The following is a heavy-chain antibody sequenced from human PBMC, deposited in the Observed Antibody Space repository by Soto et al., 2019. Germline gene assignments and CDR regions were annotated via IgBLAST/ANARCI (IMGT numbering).Heavy chain of an antibody. D-gene: IGHD3-22*01. CDR2: ISYDGSRT. CDR1: GFTFSIFG. CDR3: AKSRAVVFPGFDGLDC. Sequence: QVQLVESGGGVVQPGRSLRLSCAASGFTFSIFGMHWVRQAPGKGLEWVAVISYDGSRTYYRDSVKGRFTTSRDSSKNTLYLQMNSLRAQYTAVYYCAKSRAVVFPGFDGLDCWGPGTTVTVSS. V-gene: IGHV3-30*18. J-gene: IGHJ6*02.